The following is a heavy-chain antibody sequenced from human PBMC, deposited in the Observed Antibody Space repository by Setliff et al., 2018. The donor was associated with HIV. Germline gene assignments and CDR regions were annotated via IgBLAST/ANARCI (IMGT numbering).Heavy chain of an antibody. CDR1: GGSISSGSYY. V-gene: IGHV4-39*01. J-gene: IGHJ3*02. CDR3: SRSGIGYGGDSNTFDI. D-gene: IGHD2-21*02. Sequence: NPSETLSLTCAVSGGSISSGSYYWGWIRQPPGKGLEWMASIHYSGSTYDSPSVRSRVAIFVDTSKNQYSLRLNSVTATDAAMYYCSRSGIGYGGDSNTFDIWGQGTLVTVSS. CDR2: IHYSGST.